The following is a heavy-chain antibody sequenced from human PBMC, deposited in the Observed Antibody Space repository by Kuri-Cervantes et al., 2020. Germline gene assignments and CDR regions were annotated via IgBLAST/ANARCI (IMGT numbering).Heavy chain of an antibody. D-gene: IGHD6-19*01. CDR1: GGTFSSYA. CDR2: IIPIFGTA. Sequence: SVKVSCKASGGTFSSYAISWVRQAPGQGLEWMGGIIPIFGTANYAQKFQGRVTITADKSTSTAYMELSSLRAEDTALYYCALGGSSGWTGDFDYWGQGTLVTVSS. J-gene: IGHJ4*02. V-gene: IGHV1-69*06. CDR3: ALGGSSGWTGDFDY.